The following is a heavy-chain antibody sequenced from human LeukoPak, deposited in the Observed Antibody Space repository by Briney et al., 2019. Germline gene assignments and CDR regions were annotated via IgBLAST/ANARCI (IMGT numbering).Heavy chain of an antibody. CDR3: ARVDTAMVIDY. CDR2: IIPILGIA. Sequence: SVKVSCKASGGTFSSYAISWVRQAPGQGLEWMGRIIPILGIANYAQKFQGRVTITADKSTSTAYMELSSLRSEDTAVYYCARVDTAMVIDYWGQGTLVTVTS. V-gene: IGHV1-69*04. CDR1: GGTFSSYA. D-gene: IGHD5-18*01. J-gene: IGHJ4*02.